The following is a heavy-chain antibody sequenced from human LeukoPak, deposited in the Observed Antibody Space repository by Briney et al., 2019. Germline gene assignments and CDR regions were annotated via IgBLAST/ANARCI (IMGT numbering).Heavy chain of an antibody. CDR2: IYYSGST. D-gene: IGHD3-9*01. V-gene: IGHV4-59*01. CDR1: GGSISSYF. J-gene: IGHJ4*02. Sequence: PSETLSLTCTVSGGSISSYFWSWIRQPPGKGLEWIGYIYYSGSTNYNPSLKSRVTISVATSKNQFSLKLSSVTAADTAVYYCARALREYYDILTAGGFDYWGQGTLVTVSS. CDR3: ARALREYYDILTAGGFDY.